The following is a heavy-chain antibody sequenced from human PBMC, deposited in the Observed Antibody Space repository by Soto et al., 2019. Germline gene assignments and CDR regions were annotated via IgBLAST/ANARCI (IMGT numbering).Heavy chain of an antibody. CDR1: GFTFSTFW. V-gene: IGHV3-74*01. Sequence: EVQLVESGGGLVQPGGSLRLSCEASGFTFSTFWMHWVRQAPGKGLVWVSRINSDGSSTNYADSVKGRVTISRDNAKNTLYLQLNRRRPEDTAVYYCARDFEYWGQGTLVTVSS. CDR3: ARDFEY. CDR2: INSDGSST. J-gene: IGHJ4*02.